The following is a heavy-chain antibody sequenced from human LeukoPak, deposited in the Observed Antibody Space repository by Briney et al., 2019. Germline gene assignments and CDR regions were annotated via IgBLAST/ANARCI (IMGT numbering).Heavy chain of an antibody. J-gene: IGHJ5*02. D-gene: IGHD3-3*01. CDR1: GFTFSNYW. V-gene: IGHV3-7*01. Sequence: GGSLRLSCVSSGFTFSNYWMKWARQAPGKGLEWVASINEDGSGKFSVGSVKDRITISRDNTRNSLDLQINSLTVEDTAVYYCARGQRGFLEWLDWFDPWGQGTLVTVSS. CDR3: ARGQRGFLEWLDWFDP. CDR2: INEDGSGK.